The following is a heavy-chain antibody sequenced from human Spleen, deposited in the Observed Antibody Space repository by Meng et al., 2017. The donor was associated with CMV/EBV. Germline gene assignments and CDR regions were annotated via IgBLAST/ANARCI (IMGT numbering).Heavy chain of an antibody. CDR3: ARGLVVPAAPGHYYYYGMDV. CDR1: GYTFTSYD. V-gene: IGHV1-8*03. CDR2: MNPNSGNT. J-gene: IGHJ6*02. Sequence: ASVKVSCKASGYTFTSYDINWVRQATGQGIEWMGWMNPNSGNTGYAQKFQGRVTITRNTSISTAYMELSSLRSEDTAVYYCARGLVVPAAPGHYYYYGMDVLGQGTTVTVSS. D-gene: IGHD2-2*01.